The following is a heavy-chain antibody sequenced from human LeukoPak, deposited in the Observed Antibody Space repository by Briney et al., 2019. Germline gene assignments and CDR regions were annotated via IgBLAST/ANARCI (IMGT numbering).Heavy chain of an antibody. Sequence: SETLSLTCTVSGGSISSYYWSWIRQPPGKGLEWIGEINHSGSANYNPSLKSRVTISVDTSKNQFSLKLSSVTAADTAVYYCARGQGARIYYYGSGSYPYYYMDVWGKGTTVTVSS. V-gene: IGHV4-34*01. CDR3: ARGQGARIYYYGSGSYPYYYMDV. CDR1: GGSISSYY. D-gene: IGHD3-10*01. CDR2: INHSGSA. J-gene: IGHJ6*03.